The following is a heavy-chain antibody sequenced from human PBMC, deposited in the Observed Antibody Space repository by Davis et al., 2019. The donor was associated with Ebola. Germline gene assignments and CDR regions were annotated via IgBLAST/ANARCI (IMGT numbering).Heavy chain of an antibody. J-gene: IGHJ6*04. D-gene: IGHD6-19*01. Sequence: GESLKISCAASGFIFSNYWMTWARQAPGKGLEWVSAVTSSGGSTYYADSVKGRFTISRDNSKNTLYLQMNSLSGDDTAVYYCAKGGSGWPSDYSYGLGVWGKGTTVTVAS. CDR2: VTSSGGST. V-gene: IGHV3-23*01. CDR3: AKGGSGWPSDYSYGLGV. CDR1: GFIFSNYW.